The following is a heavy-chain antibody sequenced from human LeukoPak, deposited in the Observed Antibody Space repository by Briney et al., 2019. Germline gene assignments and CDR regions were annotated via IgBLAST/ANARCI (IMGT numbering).Heavy chain of an antibody. CDR3: ARLVGLSTTASY. J-gene: IGHJ4*02. Sequence: ASVKVSCKASGYTFNGYYLHLVRQGPGPGLEWMGWINPTSGGTNYAQKFQDRVTMTRDTSINTAYMELSRLTSDDTAVYYCARLVGLSTTASYWGQGTLVIVSS. D-gene: IGHD5/OR15-5a*01. CDR1: GYTFNGYY. V-gene: IGHV1-2*02. CDR2: INPTSGGT.